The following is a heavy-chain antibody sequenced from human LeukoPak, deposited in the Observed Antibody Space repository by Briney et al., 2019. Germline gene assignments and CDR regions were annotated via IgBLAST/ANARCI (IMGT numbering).Heavy chain of an antibody. D-gene: IGHD3-3*01. CDR3: ARDAIYEFWSGPNFDY. CDR1: GYTFTGYY. V-gene: IGHV1-2*02. CDR2: INPNSGGT. Sequence: ASVKVSCKASGYTFTGYYMHWVRQAPGQGLEWMGWINPNSGGTNYAQKFQGRVTMTRDTSISTAYMELSRLRSDDTAVYYCARDAIYEFWSGPNFDYWGQGTLVTVSS. J-gene: IGHJ4*02.